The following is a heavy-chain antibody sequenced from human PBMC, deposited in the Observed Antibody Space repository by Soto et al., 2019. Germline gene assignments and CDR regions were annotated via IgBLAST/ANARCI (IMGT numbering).Heavy chain of an antibody. V-gene: IGHV3-23*01. CDR1: GFTFSSYA. D-gene: IGHD6-19*01. CDR2: ISGSGGST. CDR3: AKVVEIAVAGTPHYFDY. J-gene: IGHJ4*02. Sequence: PGGSLRLSCAASGFTFSSYAMSWVRQAPGKGLEWVSAISGSGGSTYYADSVKGRFTISRDNSKNTLYLQMNSLRAEDTAVYYSAKVVEIAVAGTPHYFDYWGQGTLVTVPQ.